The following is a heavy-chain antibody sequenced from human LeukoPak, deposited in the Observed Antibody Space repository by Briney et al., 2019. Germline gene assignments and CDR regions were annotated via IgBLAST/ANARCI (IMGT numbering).Heavy chain of an antibody. CDR1: GFTFSNYP. CDR3: ARGDDISPGRVLDY. V-gene: IGHV3-23*01. D-gene: IGHD3-9*01. CDR2: INERGDIT. J-gene: IGHJ4*02. Sequence: GGSLRLSCVASGFTFSNYPMSWVRQAPGNGLELVSAINERGDITKYADSVKGRFTISRDNSKNTPYLQMNSLRAEDTAVYYCARGDDISPGRVLDYWGRGTLVTVSS.